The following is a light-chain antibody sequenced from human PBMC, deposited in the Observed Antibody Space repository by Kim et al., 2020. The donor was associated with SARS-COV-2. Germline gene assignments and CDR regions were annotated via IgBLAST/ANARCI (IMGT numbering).Light chain of an antibody. CDR1: NIGSKN. V-gene: IGLV3-21*04. Sequence: PGTTAMITCGGNNIGSKNVRWYQQRPGQAPVLVIYYDTDRPSGIPERFSGANSGNTATLTISRVEAGDEADYYCQVWDIYSDHVVFGGGTQLTVL. CDR2: YDT. J-gene: IGLJ2*01. CDR3: QVWDIYSDHVV.